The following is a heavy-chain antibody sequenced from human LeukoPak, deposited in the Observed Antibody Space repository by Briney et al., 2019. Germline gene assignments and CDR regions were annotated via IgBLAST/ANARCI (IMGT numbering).Heavy chain of an antibody. V-gene: IGHV3-74*03. CDR2: IRPEGTTT. CDR3: ARDLDWILFDY. CDR1: GFTFSTYW. Sequence: GGPLRLSCAASGFTFSTYWMHWVRQAPGKGLVWVSRIRPEGTTTAYADSVKGRFTISRDNAKSTLFLQMNSLSAEDTAVYYCARDLDWILFDYWGKGTLVTVSS. D-gene: IGHD3-9*01. J-gene: IGHJ4*02.